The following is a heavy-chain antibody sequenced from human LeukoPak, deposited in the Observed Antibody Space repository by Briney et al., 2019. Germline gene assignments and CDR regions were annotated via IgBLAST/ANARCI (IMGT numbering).Heavy chain of an antibody. J-gene: IGHJ3*02. Sequence: SETLSLTCAVSGDSISSSNWWSWVGQPPGKGLEWIGEIYHSGSTNYNPSLKSRVTMSVDNSENHFSLKLSSVTAADTALYYCARSTVSVITRGAFDIWGQGTMVTVSS. V-gene: IGHV4-4*02. CDR1: GDSISSSNW. D-gene: IGHD3-22*01. CDR2: IYHSGST. CDR3: ARSTVSVITRGAFDI.